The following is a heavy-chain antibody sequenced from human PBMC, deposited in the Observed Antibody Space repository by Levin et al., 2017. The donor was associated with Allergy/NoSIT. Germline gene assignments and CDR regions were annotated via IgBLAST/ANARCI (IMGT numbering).Heavy chain of an antibody. D-gene: IGHD3-10*01. CDR3: AREEMVQGVVDY. CDR1: GGSVSSGSYY. CDR2: IYYSGST. Sequence: NTSETLSLTCTVSGGSVSSGSYYWSWIRQPPGKGLEWIGYIYYSGSTNYNPSLKSRVTISVDTSKNQFSLKLSSVTAADTAVYYCAREEMVQGVVDYWGQGTLVTVSS. V-gene: IGHV4-61*01. J-gene: IGHJ4*02.